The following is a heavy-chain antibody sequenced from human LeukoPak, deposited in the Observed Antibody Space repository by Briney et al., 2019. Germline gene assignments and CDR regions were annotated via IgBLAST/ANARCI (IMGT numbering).Heavy chain of an antibody. J-gene: IGHJ5*02. CDR1: GYTFTSYD. Sequence: ASVKVSCKASGYTFTSYDINWVRQATGQGLEWIGWMNPNSGNTGYAQKFQGRVTITRNTSISTAYMELSSLRSEYTAVYYCARGRSIAAAQNWFDPWGQGTLVTVSS. V-gene: IGHV1-8*03. CDR3: ARGRSIAAAQNWFDP. CDR2: MNPNSGNT. D-gene: IGHD6-13*01.